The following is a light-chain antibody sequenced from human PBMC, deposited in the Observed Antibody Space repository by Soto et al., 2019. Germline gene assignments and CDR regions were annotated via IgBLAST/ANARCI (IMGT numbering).Light chain of an antibody. CDR3: SSYTSSSNV. CDR1: SSDVGGYNY. CDR2: DVS. V-gene: IGLV2-14*01. J-gene: IGLJ1*01. Sequence: QSVLTQPASVSGSPRQSITISCTGTSSDVGGYNYVSWYQQHPGKAPKLMIYDVSNRPSGVSNRFSGSKSGNTASLTISGLQAEDEADYYCSSYTSSSNVFGTGTKVTVL.